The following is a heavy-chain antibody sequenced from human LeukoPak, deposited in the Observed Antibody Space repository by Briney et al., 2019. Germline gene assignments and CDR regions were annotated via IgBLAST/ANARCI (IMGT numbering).Heavy chain of an antibody. CDR2: IIPIFGTA. CDR3: ASATSYYYDSSDYYLGY. J-gene: IGHJ4*02. Sequence: GASVKVSCKASGGTFSSYAISWVRQAPGQGLEWMGRIIPIFGTANYAQKFQGRVTITTDESTSTAYMELSSLRSEDTAVYYCASATSYYYDSSDYYLGYWGQGTLVTVSS. D-gene: IGHD3-22*01. CDR1: GGTFSSYA. V-gene: IGHV1-69*05.